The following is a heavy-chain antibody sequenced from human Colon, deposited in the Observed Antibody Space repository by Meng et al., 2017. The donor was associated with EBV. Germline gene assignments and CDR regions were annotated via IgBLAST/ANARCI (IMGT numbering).Heavy chain of an antibody. CDR3: ARRPTGIDY. J-gene: IGHJ4*02. Sequence: HCGGALLKTSACLFLPCADTSGALIGHFWNWIRPPPGKGLGCIGEIIHGGSPSYNPSLKSRVTISIDTSKNQLSLMLSSVTAADTAVYYCARRPTGIDYWGQGTLVTVSS. CDR1: SGALIGHF. CDR2: IIHGGSP. V-gene: IGHV4-34*12. D-gene: IGHD2-8*02.